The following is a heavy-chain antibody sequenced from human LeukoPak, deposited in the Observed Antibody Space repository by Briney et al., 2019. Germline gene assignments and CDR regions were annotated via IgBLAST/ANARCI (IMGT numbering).Heavy chain of an antibody. CDR1: GFTASSNY. D-gene: IGHD2-21*02. CDR2: IYSGGST. V-gene: IGHV3-53*01. CDR3: ARDSCGGDCAWPQYFQH. J-gene: IGHJ1*01. Sequence: GGSLRLSCAASGFTASSNYMSWVRQAPGKGLEWVSVIYSGGSTYYADSVKGRFTISRDNSKNTLYLQMNSLRAEDTAVYYCARDSCGGDCAWPQYFQHWGQGTLVTVSS.